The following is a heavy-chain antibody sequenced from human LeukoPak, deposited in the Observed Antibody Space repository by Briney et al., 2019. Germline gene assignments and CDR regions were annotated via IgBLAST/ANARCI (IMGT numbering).Heavy chain of an antibody. Sequence: ASVTVSCKASGYTFTGYYMHWVRHAPGQGLEWMGWINPNSGGTNYAQNFQGRLTMTRDMSISTAYMELSRLRSDDTAVYYCARGSIVGATFDYFDYWGQGTLVTVSS. CDR3: ARGSIVGATFDYFDY. CDR2: INPNSGGT. J-gene: IGHJ4*02. V-gene: IGHV1-2*02. CDR1: GYTFTGYY. D-gene: IGHD1-26*01.